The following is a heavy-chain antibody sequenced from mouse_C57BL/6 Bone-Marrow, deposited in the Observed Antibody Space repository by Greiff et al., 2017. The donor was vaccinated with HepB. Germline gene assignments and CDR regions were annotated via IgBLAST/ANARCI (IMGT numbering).Heavy chain of an antibody. CDR1: GYTFTSYW. CDR3: ATTVVAGPY. CDR2: IDPSDSYT. D-gene: IGHD1-1*01. Sequence: QVQLQQPGAELVKPGASVKLSCKASGYTFTSYWMQWVKQRPGQGLEWIGEIDPSDSYTNYNQKFKGKATLTVDTSSSTAYMQLSSLTSEDSAVYYCATTVVAGPYWGQGTTLTVSS. V-gene: IGHV1-50*01. J-gene: IGHJ2*01.